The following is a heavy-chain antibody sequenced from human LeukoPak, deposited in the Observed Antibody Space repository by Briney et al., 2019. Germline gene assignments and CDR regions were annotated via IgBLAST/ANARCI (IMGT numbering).Heavy chain of an antibody. CDR3: ARGKGIVPYGGKRPRVVSFDY. D-gene: IGHD4-23*01. CDR1: GGSISSYY. Sequence: SETLSLTCTVSGGSISSYYWSWIRQPAGKGLEWIGRIYTSGSTNYNPSLKSRVTISVDTSKNQFSLKLSSVTAADTAVYYCARGKGIVPYGGKRPRVVSFDYWGQGTLVTVSS. J-gene: IGHJ4*02. CDR2: IYTSGST. V-gene: IGHV4-4*07.